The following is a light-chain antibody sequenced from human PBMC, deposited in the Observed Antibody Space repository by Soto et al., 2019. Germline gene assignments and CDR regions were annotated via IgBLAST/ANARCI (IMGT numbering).Light chain of an antibody. CDR2: GAS. J-gene: IGKJ4*01. Sequence: EVVLTQSPGTLSLSPGEIATLSCRASQTVNNNYLAWYQQKPGRAPRLLIFGASNVATGTPDRFRGSASGTDFTLTISGLEPEDFAVYYCQQYYTTPLTFGGGTKV. V-gene: IGKV3-20*01. CDR1: QTVNNNY. CDR3: QQYYTTPLT.